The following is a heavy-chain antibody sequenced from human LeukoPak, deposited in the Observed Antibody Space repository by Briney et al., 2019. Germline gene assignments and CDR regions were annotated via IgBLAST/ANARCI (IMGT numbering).Heavy chain of an antibody. D-gene: IGHD1-26*01. J-gene: IGHJ4*02. CDR2: ISSSSSTI. V-gene: IGHV3-48*01. CDR1: GFTFSSYS. Sequence: PGGSLRLSCAASGFTFSSYSMNWVRQAPGKGLEWVSYISSSSSTIYYADSVKGRFTISRDNAKNSLYLQMNSLRAEDTAVYYCARDSGSYWGGYYFDYWGQGTLVTVSS. CDR3: ARDSGSYWGGYYFDY.